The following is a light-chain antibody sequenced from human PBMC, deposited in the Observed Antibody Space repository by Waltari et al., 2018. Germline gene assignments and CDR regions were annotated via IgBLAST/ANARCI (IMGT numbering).Light chain of an antibody. V-gene: IGLV4-69*01. Sequence: QLVLTPSPSASASLAAAVSLTFTLSSAHSYYAIAWHQQQPQKGPRSLMKVNRAGSHPKGDGIPDRFSGSSSGAERYLTISRLQSEDTTDYYCQTWGTGIWVFGGGTKLTVL. CDR2: VNRAGSH. CDR1: SAHSYYA. CDR3: QTWGTGIWV. J-gene: IGLJ3*02.